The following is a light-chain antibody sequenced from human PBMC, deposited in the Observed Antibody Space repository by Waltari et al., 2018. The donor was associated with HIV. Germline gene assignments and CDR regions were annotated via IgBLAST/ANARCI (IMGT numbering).Light chain of an antibody. CDR3: QSYDSSLGGSV. CDR1: SSNIGAGYH. J-gene: IGLJ2*01. CDR2: VTS. V-gene: IGLV1-40*01. Sequence: QSVLTQPPSVSGAPGQRVTISCTGSSSNIGAGYHVHWYQQLPGTAPKLRIYVTSNRPSGVPDRCSGSKAGTSASLAITGLQAEDEADYYCQSYDSSLGGSVFGGGTNLTVL.